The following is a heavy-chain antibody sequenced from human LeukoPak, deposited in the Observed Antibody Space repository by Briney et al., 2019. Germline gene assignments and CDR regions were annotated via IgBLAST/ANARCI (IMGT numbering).Heavy chain of an antibody. J-gene: IGHJ4*02. CDR2: IYHSGST. CDR3: ARVTGYMIEDYFDY. D-gene: IGHD3-22*01. V-gene: IGHV4-38-2*02. CDR1: GYSISSGYY. Sequence: TSETLSLTCTVSGYSISSGYYWGWIRQPPGKGLEWIGSIYHSGSTYYNPSLKSRVTISVDTSKNQFSLKLSSVTAADTAVYYCARVTGYMIEDYFDYWGQGTLVTVSS.